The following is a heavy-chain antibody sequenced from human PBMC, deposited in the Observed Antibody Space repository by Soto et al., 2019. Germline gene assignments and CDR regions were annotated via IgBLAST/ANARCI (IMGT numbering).Heavy chain of an antibody. V-gene: IGHV3-9*01. CDR3: AKEKRERYYYGMDV. CDR2: ISWNSGSI. D-gene: IGHD6-25*01. J-gene: IGHJ6*02. CDR1: GFTFDDYA. Sequence: GGSLRLSCAASGFTFDDYAMRWVRQAPGKGLEWVSGISWNSGSIGYADSVKGRFTISRDNAKNSLYLQMNSLRAEDTALYYCAKEKRERYYYGMDVWGQGTTVTVSS.